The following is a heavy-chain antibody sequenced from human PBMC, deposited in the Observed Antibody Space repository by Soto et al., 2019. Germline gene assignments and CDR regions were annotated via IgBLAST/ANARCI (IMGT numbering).Heavy chain of an antibody. Sequence: SETLSLTCTVSGGSISSGDYYWTWIRQPPGKGLEWIGYIYHSGTTNYNPSLKSRVTISIHTSKNQFSLRLGFLTVADTAVYYCAKGGLVRGGFHGWFDPWGQGMLVTVSS. CDR3: AKGGLVRGGFHGWFDP. CDR2: IYHSGTT. CDR1: GGSISSGDYY. D-gene: IGHD3-10*01. J-gene: IGHJ5*02. V-gene: IGHV4-61*08.